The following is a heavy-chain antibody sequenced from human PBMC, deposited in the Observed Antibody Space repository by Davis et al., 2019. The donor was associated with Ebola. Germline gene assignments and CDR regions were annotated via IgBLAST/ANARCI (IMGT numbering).Heavy chain of an antibody. CDR2: ISGSGGST. CDR1: GFTFSSYA. Sequence: PGGSLRLSCAASGFTFSSYAMSWVRQAPGKGLDWVSAISGSGGSTYYADSVKGRFTISRDNAKNTLFLQMHSLRVDDTAVYYCATMGTGTVPGGDYWGKGTTVTVSS. J-gene: IGHJ6*04. V-gene: IGHV3-23*01. CDR3: ATMGTGTVPGGDY. D-gene: IGHD1-1*01.